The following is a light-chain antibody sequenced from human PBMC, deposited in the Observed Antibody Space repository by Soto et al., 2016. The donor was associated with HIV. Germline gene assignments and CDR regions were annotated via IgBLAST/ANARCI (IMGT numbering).Light chain of an antibody. Sequence: AIQLTQSPSSLSASVGDRVTITCRASQAISSALAWYQQKPGKPPKVLIYDASSLESGVPSRFSGYGSGTDFTLTISGLQPEDLATYYCLQHHTYPWTFGQGTKVEIK. CDR1: QAISSA. CDR2: DAS. V-gene: IGKV1-13*02. CDR3: LQHHTYPWT. J-gene: IGKJ1*01.